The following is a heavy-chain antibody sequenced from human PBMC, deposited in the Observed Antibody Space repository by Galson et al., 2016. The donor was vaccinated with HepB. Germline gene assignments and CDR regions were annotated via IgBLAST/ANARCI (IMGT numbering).Heavy chain of an antibody. CDR1: GFTFSHYG. CDR3: ARADIGTSGTFPKFDP. Sequence: SLRLSCAASGFTFSHYGMHWVRQASGKGLEWVAIIWYDGSKKYYADSVKGRFTISRDNYKNTLYLQMNTLRAEDTAVYYCARADIGTSGTFPKFDPWGQGTLVTVSS. CDR2: IWYDGSKK. D-gene: IGHD6-13*01. V-gene: IGHV3-33*01. J-gene: IGHJ5*02.